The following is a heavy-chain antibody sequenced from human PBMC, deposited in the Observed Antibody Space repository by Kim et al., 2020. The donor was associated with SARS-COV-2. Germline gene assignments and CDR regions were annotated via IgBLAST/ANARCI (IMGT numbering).Heavy chain of an antibody. CDR2: ST. Sequence: STYYNPSLKSRVTISVDTSKNQFSLKLSSVTAADTAVYYCARGWSGYYDYWGQGTLVTVSS. V-gene: IGHV4-31*02. J-gene: IGHJ4*02. D-gene: IGHD3-3*01. CDR3: ARGWSGYYDY.